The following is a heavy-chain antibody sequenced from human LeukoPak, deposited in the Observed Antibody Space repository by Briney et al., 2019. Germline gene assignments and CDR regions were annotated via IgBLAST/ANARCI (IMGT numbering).Heavy chain of an antibody. D-gene: IGHD1-20*01. CDR3: ARASGRWYNWNDLLSH. J-gene: IGHJ4*02. V-gene: IGHV4-34*01. CDR1: GGSFCGYY. Sequence: SETLSLTCAVYGGSFCGYYWSWIRQPPGKGLEWIGEINHSGSTNYNPSLKSRVTISVDTSKNQFSLKLSSVTAADTAVYYCARASGRWYNWNDLLSHWGQGTLVTVPS. CDR2: INHSGST.